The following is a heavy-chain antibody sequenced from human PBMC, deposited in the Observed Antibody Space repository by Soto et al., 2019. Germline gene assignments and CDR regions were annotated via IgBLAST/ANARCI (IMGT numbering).Heavy chain of an antibody. V-gene: IGHV3-9*01. CDR1: GFTFDSYG. J-gene: IGHJ4*02. CDR3: AKDRGSLLGGITD. CDR2: ITSNSGSI. D-gene: IGHD3-10*01. Sequence: EVQLVESGGDLVQPGRSLRLSCAASGFTFDSYGMHWVRQVAGKGLEWVSGITSNSGSIGYADSVKGRFTISRDNAENSLYLHMNSLTVEDTAFYYCAKDRGSLLGGITDWGPGTLVTVSS.